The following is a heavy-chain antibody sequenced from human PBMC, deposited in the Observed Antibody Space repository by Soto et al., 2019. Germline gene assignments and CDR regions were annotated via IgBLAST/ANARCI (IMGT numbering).Heavy chain of an antibody. V-gene: IGHV3-23*01. J-gene: IGHJ4*02. CDR1: GFTFSSQA. CDR3: ARISTVSSNFDY. Sequence: EVQLLESGGGLVQPGGSLRLSCAASGFTFSSQAMGWVRQAPGKGLEWVSAISANGGSAFYGDSVKGRFTISRDNCKNTLYLQMYSLRVEDTAGYYCARISTVSSNFDYWGQGTLVTVAS. D-gene: IGHD6-6*01. CDR2: ISANGGSA.